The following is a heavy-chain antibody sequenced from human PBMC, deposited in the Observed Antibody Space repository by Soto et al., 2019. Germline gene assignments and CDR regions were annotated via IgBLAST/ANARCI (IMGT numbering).Heavy chain of an antibody. CDR2: INPNSGGT. Sequence: ASVKVSCKASGNTLAGYYMHWVRQAPGQGLEWMGWINPNSGGTNYAQKFQGRVTMTRDTSISTAYMELSSLRSDDTAVYYCAREIYGDNGGFDYWGQGTLVTVS. CDR1: GNTLAGYY. J-gene: IGHJ4*02. V-gene: IGHV1-2*02. CDR3: AREIYGDNGGFDY. D-gene: IGHD2-21*02.